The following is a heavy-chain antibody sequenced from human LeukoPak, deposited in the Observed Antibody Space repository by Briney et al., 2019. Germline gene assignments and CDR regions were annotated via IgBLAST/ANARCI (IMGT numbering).Heavy chain of an antibody. D-gene: IGHD2-15*01. Sequence: SETLSLTCTVSGGSISSGAYYWNWIRQHPGKGLEWIGYIYYSGSTYYNPSLKSRVTMSVDTSKNQFSLKLSSVNAADTAVYYCAREQLYCSGGSCYYYFDYWGQGTLVTVSS. J-gene: IGHJ4*02. CDR2: IYYSGST. CDR3: AREQLYCSGGSCYYYFDY. CDR1: GGSISSGAYY. V-gene: IGHV4-31*03.